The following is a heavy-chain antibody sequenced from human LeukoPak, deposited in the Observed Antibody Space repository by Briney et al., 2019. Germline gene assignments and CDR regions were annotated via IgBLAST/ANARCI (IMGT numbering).Heavy chain of an antibody. J-gene: IGHJ4*02. V-gene: IGHV4-59*01. CDR1: GGSISSYY. D-gene: IGHD5-12*01. CDR3: ARDHRYSGYDYGGDYFDY. CDR2: IYYSGST. Sequence: PSETLSLTCTVSGGSISSYYWSWIRQPPGKGLEWIGYIYYSGSTNYNPSLKSRVTISVDTSKNQFSLKLSSVTAAVTAVYYCARDHRYSGYDYGGDYFDYWGQGTLVTVSS.